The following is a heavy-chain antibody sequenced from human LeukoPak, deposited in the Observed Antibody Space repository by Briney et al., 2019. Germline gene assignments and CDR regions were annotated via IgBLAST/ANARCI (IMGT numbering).Heavy chain of an antibody. CDR3: AKDQTVFQWRRSPFDY. J-gene: IGHJ4*02. D-gene: IGHD6-19*01. CDR1: GFTFDDYA. CDR2: ISWNSGSI. V-gene: IGHV3-9*01. Sequence: GGSLRLSCAASGFTFDDYAMHWVRQAPGKGLEWVSGISWNSGSIGYADSVEGRFTISRDNAKNSLYLQMNSLRAEDTAVYYCAKDQTVFQWRRSPFDYWGQGTLVTVSS.